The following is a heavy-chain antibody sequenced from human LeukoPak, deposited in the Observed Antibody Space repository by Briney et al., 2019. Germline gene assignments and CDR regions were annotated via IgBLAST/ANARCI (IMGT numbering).Heavy chain of an antibody. J-gene: IGHJ3*02. CDR1: GFTFSSYA. Sequence: PGRSLRLSCAASGFTFSSYAMHWVRQAPGKGLEWVAVISYDGSNKYYADSVKGRFTISRDNSKNTLYLQMNSLRAEDTAVYYCARVLTPGAFDIWGQGTMVTVSS. D-gene: IGHD2/OR15-2a*01. CDR2: ISYDGSNK. V-gene: IGHV3-30-3*01. CDR3: ARVLTPGAFDI.